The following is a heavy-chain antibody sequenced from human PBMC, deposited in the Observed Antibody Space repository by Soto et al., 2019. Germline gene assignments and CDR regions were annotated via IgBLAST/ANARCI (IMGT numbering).Heavy chain of an antibody. CDR1: GGTFSSYA. D-gene: IGHD5-12*01. CDR3: AGEGRGYSGYGC. Sequence: SVKVSCKASGGTFSSYAISWVRQAPGQGLEWMGGIIPIFGTANYAQKFQGRVTITADESTSTAYMELSSLRSEDAAVYYGAGEGRGYSGYGCWGQGTMVTVSS. V-gene: IGHV1-69*13. J-gene: IGHJ4*02. CDR2: IIPIFGTA.